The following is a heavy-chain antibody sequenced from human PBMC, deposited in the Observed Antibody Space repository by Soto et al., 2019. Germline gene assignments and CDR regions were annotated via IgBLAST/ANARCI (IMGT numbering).Heavy chain of an antibody. J-gene: IGHJ5*02. D-gene: IGHD3-10*01. Sequence: QVRLVQSGAEVKKPGSSVKVSCKASGGSFNSYSMSWVRQAPGQGLEWMGGIIPMSGIPNYAQKFKGRVTITADKSTNTVYVEVNNLTYDDTAVYYCTRRGRESANWFDPWGQGTLVTVSS. CDR3: TRRGRESANWFDP. CDR2: IIPMSGIP. CDR1: GGSFNSYS. V-gene: IGHV1-69*17.